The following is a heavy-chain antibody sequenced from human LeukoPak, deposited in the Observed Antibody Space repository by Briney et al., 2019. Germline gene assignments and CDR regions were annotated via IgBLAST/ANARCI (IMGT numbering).Heavy chain of an antibody. V-gene: IGHV4-30-4*01. CDR2: IYYSGST. Sequence: SETLSLTCTVSGGSISSGDYYWSWIRQPPGKGLEWIGYIYYSGSTYYNPSLKSRVTISVDTSKNQFSLKLSSVTAADTAVYYCARDHIKVVRGLFSCYYGMDVWGQGTTVTVSS. D-gene: IGHD3-10*02. CDR1: GGSISSGDYY. J-gene: IGHJ6*02. CDR3: ARDHIKVVRGLFSCYYGMDV.